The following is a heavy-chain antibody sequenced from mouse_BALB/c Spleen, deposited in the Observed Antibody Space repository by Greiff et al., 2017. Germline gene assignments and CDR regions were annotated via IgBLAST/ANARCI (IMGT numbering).Heavy chain of an antibody. V-gene: IGHV7-1*02. CDR3: ARDATYDGYYILDY. CDR1: GFTFSDFY. J-gene: IGHJ2*01. CDR2: SRNKANDYTT. Sequence: EVKLMESGGGLVQPGGSLRLSCATSGFTFSDFYMEWVRQPPGKRLEWMAASRNKANDYTTEYSASVKGRFIVSRDTSQSILYLQMNALRAEDTAIYYCARDATYDGYYILDYWGQGTTLTVSS. D-gene: IGHD2-3*01.